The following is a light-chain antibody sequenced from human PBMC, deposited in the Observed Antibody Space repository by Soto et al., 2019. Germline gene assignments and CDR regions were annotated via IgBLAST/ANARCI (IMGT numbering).Light chain of an antibody. J-gene: IGKJ2*01. Sequence: EIVLTQSPATLSLSPGERATLSCTASQSVSSYLAWYQQKPGQAPRLLIYDASNRATGIPARFSGSASGTDFTLTISSLEPEDFAVYYCQQRSNWPPRYTFGQGTKLEIK. CDR1: QSVSSY. CDR3: QQRSNWPPRYT. V-gene: IGKV3-11*01. CDR2: DAS.